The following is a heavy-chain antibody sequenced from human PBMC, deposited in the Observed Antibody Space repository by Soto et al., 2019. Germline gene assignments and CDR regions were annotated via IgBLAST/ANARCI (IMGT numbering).Heavy chain of an antibody. D-gene: IGHD1-7*01. CDR1: GGSISSSSYY. CDR3: ASRDPGTSVDY. V-gene: IGHV4-39*01. CDR2: IYYSGST. J-gene: IGHJ4*02. Sequence: LSLTCTVSGGSISSSSYYWGWIRQPPGKGLEWIGSIYYSGSTYYNPSLKSRVTISVDTSKNQFSLKLSSVTAADTAVYYCASRDPGTSVDYWGQGTLVTVSS.